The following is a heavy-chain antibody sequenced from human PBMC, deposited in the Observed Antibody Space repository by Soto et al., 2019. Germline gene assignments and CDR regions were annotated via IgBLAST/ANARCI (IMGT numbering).Heavy chain of an antibody. J-gene: IGHJ4*02. V-gene: IGHV1-69*02. D-gene: IGHD3-10*01. CDR3: ASIGAADYYGSGSLDC. CDR2: IIPILGIA. Sequence: QVQLVQSGAEVKKPGSSVKVSCKASGGTFSSYTISWVRQAPGQGLEWMGRIIPILGIANYAQKFQGRVTITADKSTSTAYRELGSLRSEDTAVYYCASIGAADYYGSGSLDCWGQGTLVTVSS. CDR1: GGTFSSYT.